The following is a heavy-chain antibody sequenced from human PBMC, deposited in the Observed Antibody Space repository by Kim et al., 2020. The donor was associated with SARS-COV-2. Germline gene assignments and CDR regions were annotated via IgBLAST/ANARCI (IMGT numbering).Heavy chain of an antibody. D-gene: IGHD3-22*01. CDR2: FDPEDGET. CDR1: GYTLTELS. CDR3: ATGPDSSSGYTSPAEYFQH. Sequence: ASVKVSCKVSGYTLTELSMHWVRQAPGKGLEWMGGFDPEDGETIYAQKFQGRVTMTEDTSTDTAYMELSSLRSEDTAVYYCATGPDSSSGYTSPAEYFQHWGQGTLVTVSS. J-gene: IGHJ1*01. V-gene: IGHV1-24*01.